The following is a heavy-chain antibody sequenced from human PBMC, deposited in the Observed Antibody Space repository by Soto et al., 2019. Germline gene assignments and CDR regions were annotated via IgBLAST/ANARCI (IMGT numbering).Heavy chain of an antibody. D-gene: IGHD2-15*01. J-gene: IGHJ4*02. CDR2: INHRGST. Sequence: QVQLQQWGAGLLKPSETLSLTCAAYGGSFSGYYWSWFRQPPGKGLDWIGEINHRGSTNYNPSLKSRVTISVDTSKNQFSLKLSSVTAADTAVYYCVRNYCSGGTCYLFFAYWGQGALVTVSS. CDR1: GGSFSGYY. V-gene: IGHV4-34*01. CDR3: VRNYCSGGTCYLFFAY.